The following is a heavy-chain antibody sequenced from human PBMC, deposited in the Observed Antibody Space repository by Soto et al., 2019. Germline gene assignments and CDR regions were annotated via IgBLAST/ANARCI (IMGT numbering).Heavy chain of an antibody. Sequence: LRLSCAASGFTFNSYAMNWVRQAPGKGLAWVSAIGTDGNTYYANSVKRRFTISRDNSRTTLYLQMNSLRVEDTALYYCVRKYPGTRPFDYWGQGTLVTVSS. J-gene: IGHJ4*01. D-gene: IGHD2-2*01. V-gene: IGHV3-23*01. CDR3: VRKYPGTRPFDY. CDR1: GFTFNSYA. CDR2: IGTDGNT.